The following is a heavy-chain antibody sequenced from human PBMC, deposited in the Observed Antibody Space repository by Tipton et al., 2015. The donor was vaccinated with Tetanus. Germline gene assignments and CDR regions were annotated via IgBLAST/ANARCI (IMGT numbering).Heavy chain of an antibody. CDR1: GYTFTSYG. J-gene: IGHJ6*02. Sequence: QSGAEVKKPGASVKVPCKASGYTFTSYGLNWVRKAAGRGFEWMGWLNPKSGSTAYAPRFQGRVTMTTNTSITTAFMAVASLTYEDTAVYYCASGSSIRHGLDVWGHGTSVTVSS. V-gene: IGHV1-8*02. D-gene: IGHD2-2*01. CDR3: ASGSSIRHGLDV. CDR2: LNPKSGST.